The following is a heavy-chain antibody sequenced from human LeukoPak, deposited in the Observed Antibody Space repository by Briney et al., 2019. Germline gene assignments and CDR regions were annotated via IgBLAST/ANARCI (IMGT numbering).Heavy chain of an antibody. CDR3: ARDRDYGGYHDY. CDR1: GFTFSSYS. J-gene: IGHJ4*02. V-gene: IGHV3-21*01. D-gene: IGHD4-23*01. Sequence: GGSLRLSCAASGFTFSSYSMNWVRQAPGKGLEWVSSISDSIYIYYADSVKGRFTSSRDNAKNSLYLQMNSLRAEDTAVYYCARDRDYGGYHDYWGQGTLVTVSS. CDR2: ISDSIYI.